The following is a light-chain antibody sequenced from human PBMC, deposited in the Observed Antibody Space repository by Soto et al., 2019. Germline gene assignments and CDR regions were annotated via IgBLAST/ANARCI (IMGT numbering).Light chain of an antibody. CDR1: SSDVGGYNY. CDR3: SSYTSSSTYVV. V-gene: IGLV2-14*01. Sequence: QSALTQPASVSGSPGQSITISCTGTSSDVGGYNYVSWYKQHPGKAPKLMIYDVSNRPSGVSNRFSGSKSGNTASLTISGLQAEDEADYYCSSYTSSSTYVVFGGGTKVTVL. J-gene: IGLJ2*01. CDR2: DVS.